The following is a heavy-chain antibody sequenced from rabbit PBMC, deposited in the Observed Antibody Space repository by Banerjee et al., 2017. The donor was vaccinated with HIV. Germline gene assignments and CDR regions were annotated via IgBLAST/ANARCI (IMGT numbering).Heavy chain of an antibody. CDR2: IYAGSGST. CDR3: ARSATIDIAFKL. V-gene: IGHV1S45*01. D-gene: IGHD5-1*01. CDR1: GFSFSTRYY. J-gene: IGHJ4*01. Sequence: EQLVESGGGLVQPEGSLTLACKASGFSFSTRYYMCWVRQAPGKGLEWIACIYAGSGSTYYASWAKDRFTISKTSSTTVTLQMTSLTAADTATYFCARSATIDIAFKLWGPGTLVTVS.